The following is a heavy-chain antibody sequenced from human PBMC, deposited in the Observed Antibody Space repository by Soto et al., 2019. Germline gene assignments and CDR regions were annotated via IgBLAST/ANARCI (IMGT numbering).Heavy chain of an antibody. CDR2: IYPGDSDT. D-gene: IGHD3-22*01. V-gene: IGHV5-51*01. CDR3: ARLGAGPITMIVVEKYEPNPFDY. Sequence: PGESLKISCKASGYSFTTYWIGWVRQMPGKGLEWMGIIYPGDSDTKYSPSLQGQVTISADTSISTAYLQWTSLKASDTAMYYCARLGAGPITMIVVEKYEPNPFDYWGQGTLVTVSS. J-gene: IGHJ4*02. CDR1: GYSFTTYW.